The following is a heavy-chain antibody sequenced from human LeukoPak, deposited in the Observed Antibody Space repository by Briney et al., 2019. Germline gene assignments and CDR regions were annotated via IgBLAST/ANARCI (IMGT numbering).Heavy chain of an antibody. D-gene: IGHD2-2*01. J-gene: IGHJ2*01. CDR2: IYTSGST. V-gene: IGHV4-61*02. Sequence: PSQTLSLTCTVSGGSISSGSYYWSWIRQPAGKGREWIGRIYTSGSTNYNPSLKSRVTISVDTSKNQFSLKLSSVTAADTAVYYCARFVVPAAMAPYFDLWGRGTLVTVSS. CDR1: GGSISSGSYY. CDR3: ARFVVPAAMAPYFDL.